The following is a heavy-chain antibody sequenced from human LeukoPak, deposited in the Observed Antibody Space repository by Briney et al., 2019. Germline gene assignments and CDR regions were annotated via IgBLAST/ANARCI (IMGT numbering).Heavy chain of an antibody. CDR1: GGTLNNYA. V-gene: IGHV1-18*01. J-gene: IGHJ3*01. CDR3: ARGDDAFDF. CDR2: INTYKGNT. Sequence: AGVNVSCQSCGGTLNNYAISGVRQAPARGLEWMGWINTYKGNTNYVQKLQGRVTVTTDTPTSTVYMEMRSLRSDDTALYYCARGDDAFDFWGQGTMVTVSS.